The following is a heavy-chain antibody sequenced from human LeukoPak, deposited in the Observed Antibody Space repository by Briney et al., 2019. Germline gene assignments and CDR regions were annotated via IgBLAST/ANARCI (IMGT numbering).Heavy chain of an antibody. CDR1: GFTFSYYS. J-gene: IGHJ4*02. Sequence: GGSLRLSCAASGFTFSYYSMNWVRQAPGKGLEWVSSISSSGNNICYADSVKGRFTISRDNSKNTLYLQMNSLRAEDTAVYYCARVAVGDTYYFDYWGQGTLVTVSS. CDR2: ISSSGNNI. V-gene: IGHV3-21*04. D-gene: IGHD1-26*01. CDR3: ARVAVGDTYYFDY.